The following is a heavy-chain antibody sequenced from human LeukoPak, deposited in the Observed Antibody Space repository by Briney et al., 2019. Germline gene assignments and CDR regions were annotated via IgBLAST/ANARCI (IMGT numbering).Heavy chain of an antibody. V-gene: IGHV1-18*01. CDR3: ARVGEPKYYYDTHLGH. CDR2: ISAYNGNT. CDR1: GYTFTSYG. Sequence: ASVKVSCKASGYTFTSYGISWVRQAPGQGLEWMGWISAYNGNTNYAQKLQGRVTMTTDTSTSTAYMELRSLRSDDTAVYYCARVGEPKYYYDTHLGHWGQGTLVTVSS. J-gene: IGHJ4*02. D-gene: IGHD3-22*01.